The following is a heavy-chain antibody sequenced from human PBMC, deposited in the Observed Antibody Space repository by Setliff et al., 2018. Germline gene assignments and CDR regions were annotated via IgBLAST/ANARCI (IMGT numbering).Heavy chain of an antibody. Sequence: GGSLRLSCGASGFTFSTHAMRWVRQAPGKGLEWVAMIWSDGINKFYGGPVKGRVIVSRDNSKNTVFLQMNDLRVEDTAVYYCVTDPPNSGWSFDCWGQGTPVTVSS. D-gene: IGHD6-19*01. J-gene: IGHJ5*01. CDR3: VTDPPNSGWSFDC. V-gene: IGHV3-33*03. CDR1: GFTFSTHA. CDR2: IWSDGINK.